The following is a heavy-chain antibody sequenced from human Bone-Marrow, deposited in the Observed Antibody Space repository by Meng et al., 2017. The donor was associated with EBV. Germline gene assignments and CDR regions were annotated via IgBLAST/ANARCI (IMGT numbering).Heavy chain of an antibody. CDR2: FDPEDGET. J-gene: IGHJ4*02. D-gene: IGHD2-15*01. Sequence: QGQLVKAGAEGKKAGAAVKVSCKVSGYTLTELSMHWVRQAPGKGLEWMGGFDPEDGETIYAQKFQGRVTMTEDTSTDTAYMELSSLRSEDTAVYYCATGVAATRGYADYWGQGTLVTVSS. V-gene: IGHV1-24*01. CDR3: ATGVAATRGYADY. CDR1: GYTLTELS.